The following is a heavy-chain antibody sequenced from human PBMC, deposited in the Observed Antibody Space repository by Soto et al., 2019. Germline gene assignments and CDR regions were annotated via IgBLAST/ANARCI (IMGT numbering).Heavy chain of an antibody. CDR2: IWYDGSNK. J-gene: IGHJ6*02. CDR1: GFTFSSYG. Sequence: PGGSLRLSCAASGFTFSSYGMHWVRQAPGKGLEWVAVIWYDGSNKYYADSVKGRFTISRDNSKNTLYLQMNSLRAEDTAVYYCARDSAVFPGGNYYYGMDVWGQGTTVTVSS. V-gene: IGHV3-33*01. CDR3: ARDSAVFPGGNYYYGMDV. D-gene: IGHD3-16*01.